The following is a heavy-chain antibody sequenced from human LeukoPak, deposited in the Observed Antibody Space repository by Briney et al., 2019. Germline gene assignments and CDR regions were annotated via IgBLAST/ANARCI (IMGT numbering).Heavy chain of an antibody. D-gene: IGHD3-9*01. CDR3: ARLLRYFDWRSSYYFDY. Sequence: GGSLRLSCAASGFTFSSYWMSWVRQAPGKGLEWVANIKEDGSEKYYVDSVKGRFTISRDNAKNSLYLQMNSLRAEDTAVYYCARLLRYFDWRSSYYFDYWGQGTLVTVS. CDR1: GFTFSSYW. CDR2: IKEDGSEK. J-gene: IGHJ4*02. V-gene: IGHV3-7*03.